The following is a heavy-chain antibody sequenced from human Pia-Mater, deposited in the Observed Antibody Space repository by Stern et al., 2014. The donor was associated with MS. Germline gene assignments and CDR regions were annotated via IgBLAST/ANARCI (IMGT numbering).Heavy chain of an antibody. V-gene: IGHV5-51*01. CDR1: GYSFTSYW. D-gene: IGHD3-10*01. J-gene: IGHJ4*02. Sequence: VQLGQSGAEVKKPGESLKISCKGSGYSFTSYWIGWVSQMPGKGLEWMGIIYPGDSDTRYSPSFQGQVTISADKSISTAYLQWSSLKASDTAMYYCARQGGQGYYGSGSHDYWGQGTLVTVSS. CDR3: ARQGGQGYYGSGSHDY. CDR2: IYPGDSDT.